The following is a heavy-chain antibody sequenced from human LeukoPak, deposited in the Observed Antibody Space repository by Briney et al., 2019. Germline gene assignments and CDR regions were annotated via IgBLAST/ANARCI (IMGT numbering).Heavy chain of an antibody. CDR3: ARGGYSFDY. D-gene: IGHD5-12*01. V-gene: IGHV3-7*01. CDR2: LHADGNEK. Sequence: GSLRLSCAASGFSLSGYWMSWVRQAPGKELEWVARLHADGNEKYFVDSVKGRFTVSRDNAKNSLSLQMNSLRVEDTAVYYCARGGYSFDYLGQGTLVTVSS. CDR1: GFSLSGYW. J-gene: IGHJ4*02.